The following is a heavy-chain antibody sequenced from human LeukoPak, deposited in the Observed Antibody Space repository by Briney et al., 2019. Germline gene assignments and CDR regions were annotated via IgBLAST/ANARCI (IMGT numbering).Heavy chain of an antibody. CDR1: GYTFTSYY. CDR2: INPSGGST. CDR3: ARDREEGSYYYYGMDV. D-gene: IGHD3-10*01. V-gene: IGHV1-46*01. Sequence: VASVKVSCKASGYTFTSYYMHWVRQVPGQGLEWMGIINPSGGSTSYAQKFQGRVTMTRDTSTSTVYMELSSLRSEDTAVYYCARDREEGSYYYYGMDVWGQGTTVTVSS. J-gene: IGHJ6*02.